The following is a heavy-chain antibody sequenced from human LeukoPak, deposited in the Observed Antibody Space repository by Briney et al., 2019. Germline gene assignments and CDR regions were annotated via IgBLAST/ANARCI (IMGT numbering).Heavy chain of an antibody. CDR1: GFTFSSYW. D-gene: IGHD1-7*01. Sequence: GGSLRLSCAASGFTFSSYWMSWVRQAPGKGLEWVANIEQDGSEKYYVDSVKGRFTISRDNAKNSLYLQMNSLRAEDTAVYYRARKNWNYIGDAFDIWGQGTMVTVSS. CDR3: ARKNWNYIGDAFDI. V-gene: IGHV3-7*01. J-gene: IGHJ3*02. CDR2: IEQDGSEK.